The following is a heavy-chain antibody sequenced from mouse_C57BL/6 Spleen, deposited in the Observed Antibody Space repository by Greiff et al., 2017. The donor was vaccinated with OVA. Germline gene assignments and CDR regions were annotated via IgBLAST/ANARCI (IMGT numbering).Heavy chain of an antibody. D-gene: IGHD2-3*01. J-gene: IGHJ1*03. CDR1: GFTFSDYY. V-gene: IGHV5-16*01. Sequence: EVHLEESEAGLVQPGASVKLSCTASGFTFSDYYMAWVRQVPEKGLEWIAQIYHAGSSTNYMDKFKGRVTLTTDKASNTAYLQMSRLTSEDTASYFCARGWVYFDDWGKGTTVTVSS. CDR2: IYHAGSST. CDR3: ARGWVYFDD.